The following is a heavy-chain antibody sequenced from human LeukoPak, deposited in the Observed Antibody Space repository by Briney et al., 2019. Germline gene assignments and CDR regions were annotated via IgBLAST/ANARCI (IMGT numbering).Heavy chain of an antibody. CDR1: GGSFSSYY. J-gene: IGHJ5*02. CDR3: ARGLVGATKSPGEKEFDP. V-gene: IGHV4-59*08. D-gene: IGHD1-26*01. CDR2: IYYSGST. Sequence: SETLSLTCTVSGGSFSSYYWNWIRQPPGKGLEWIGYIYYSGSTNYNPSLKSRVTISVDTSKNQFSLKLSSVTAADTAVYYCARGLVGATKSPGEKEFDPWGQGTLVTVSS.